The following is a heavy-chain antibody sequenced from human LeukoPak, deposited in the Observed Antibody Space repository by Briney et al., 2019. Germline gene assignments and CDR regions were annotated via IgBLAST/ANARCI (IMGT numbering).Heavy chain of an antibody. J-gene: IGHJ4*02. CDR3: ARGFLGGDCYDY. V-gene: IGHV4-59*10. CDR1: GGSFSSYY. CDR2: IYTSGST. D-gene: IGHD2-21*01. Sequence: PSETLSLTCAVYGGSFSSYYWSWIRQPAGKGLEWIGRIYTSGSTNYNPSLKSRVTMSVDTSKNQFSLKLSSVTAADTAVYYCARGFLGGDCYDYWGQGTLVTVPS.